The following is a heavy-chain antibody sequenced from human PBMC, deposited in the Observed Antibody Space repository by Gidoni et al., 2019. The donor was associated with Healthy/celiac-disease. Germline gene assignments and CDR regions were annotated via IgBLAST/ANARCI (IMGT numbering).Heavy chain of an antibody. CDR1: GGSFSGYY. D-gene: IGHD6-19*01. J-gene: IGHJ4*02. V-gene: IGHV4-34*01. Sequence: QVQLQQWGAGLLKPSETLSLTCAVYGGSFSGYYWSWIRQPPGKGLEWIGEINHSGSTNYNPSLKSRVTISVDTSKNQFSLKLSSVTAADTAVYYCARLTTRGSGNDYWGQGTLVTVSS. CDR2: INHSGST. CDR3: ARLTTRGSGNDY.